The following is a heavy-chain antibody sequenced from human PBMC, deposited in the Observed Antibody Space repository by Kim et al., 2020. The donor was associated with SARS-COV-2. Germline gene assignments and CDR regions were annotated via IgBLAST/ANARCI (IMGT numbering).Heavy chain of an antibody. J-gene: IGHJ6*02. CDR2: ISSSSSYI. CDR1: GFTFSSYS. CDR3: ARDLRDGYNYPRDYYYYYYGMDV. Sequence: GGSLRLSCAASGFTFSSYSMNWVRQAPGKGLEWVSSISSSSSYIYYADSVKGRFTISRDNAKNSLYLQMNSLRAEDTAVYYCARDLRDGYNYPRDYYYYYYGMDVWGQGTTVTVSS. V-gene: IGHV3-21*01. D-gene: IGHD5-12*01.